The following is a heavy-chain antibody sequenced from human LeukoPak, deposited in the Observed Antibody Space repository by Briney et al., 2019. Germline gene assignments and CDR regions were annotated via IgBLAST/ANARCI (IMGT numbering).Heavy chain of an antibody. CDR1: GFTFDDYA. CDR3: AKDISLAVAGIGD. J-gene: IGHJ4*02. V-gene: IGHV3-9*01. Sequence: PGGSLRLSCAASGFTFDDYAMHWVRQAPGKGLEWASDISWNSGSIGYADSVKGRFTISRDNAKNSLYLQMNSLRAEDTALYYCAKDISLAVAGIGDWGQGTLVTVSS. CDR2: ISWNSGSI. D-gene: IGHD6-19*01.